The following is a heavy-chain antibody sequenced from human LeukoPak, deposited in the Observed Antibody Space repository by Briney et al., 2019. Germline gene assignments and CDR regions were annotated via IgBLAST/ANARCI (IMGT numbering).Heavy chain of an antibody. J-gene: IGHJ5*02. CDR1: GITFSTYW. CDR2: ITSDGSSR. V-gene: IGHV3-74*01. CDR3: ARGGSAVLES. D-gene: IGHD6-25*01. Sequence: GGSLRLSCAGSGITFSTYWMHWVRQGPGKGLEWVSRITSDGSSRGHADSVKDRFIISRDNAKNTLYLQMNSLRVDDTAVYYCARGGSAVLESWGQGSQVAVSS.